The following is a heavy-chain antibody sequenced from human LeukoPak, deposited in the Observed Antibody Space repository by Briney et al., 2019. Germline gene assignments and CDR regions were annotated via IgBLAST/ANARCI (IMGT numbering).Heavy chain of an antibody. CDR2: ISGGGGST. D-gene: IGHD3-10*01. CDR3: AKAGWFGELLFSENWFDP. CDR1: GFTFSSYA. V-gene: IGHV3-23*01. Sequence: PGGSLRLSCAASGFTFSSYAMSWVRQAPGKGLEWVSAISGGGGSTSYADSGKGPFTISTDNSKTTLYLQMNSLRAEDTAVYYCAKAGWFGELLFSENWFDPWGQGTLVTVSS. J-gene: IGHJ5*02.